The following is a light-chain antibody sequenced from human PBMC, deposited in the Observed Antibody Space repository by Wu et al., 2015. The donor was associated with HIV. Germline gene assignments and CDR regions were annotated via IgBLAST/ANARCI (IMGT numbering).Light chain of an antibody. CDR1: QTISTY. J-gene: IGKJ2*01. CDR3: QQSFSTPLYT. Sequence: IQMTQSPSSLSASVGDRVTITCRASQTISTYLNWYQQKPGKAPKLLIYAASSLQSGVPSRFRGSGSGTNFTLTISSLQREDFATYYCQQSFSTPLYTFGQGTKLEIK. V-gene: IGKV1-39*01. CDR2: AAS.